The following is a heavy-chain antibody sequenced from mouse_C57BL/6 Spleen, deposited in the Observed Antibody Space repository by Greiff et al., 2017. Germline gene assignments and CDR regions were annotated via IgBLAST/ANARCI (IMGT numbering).Heavy chain of an antibody. CDR3: ARMGGSSYSFAY. Sequence: VQLQQPGAELVMPGASVKLSCKASGYTFTSYWMHWVKQRPGQGLEWIGEIDPSDSYTNYNQKFKGKSTLTVDKSSSTAYMQLSSLTSEDSAVYYCARMGGSSYSFAYWGQGTLVTVSA. V-gene: IGHV1-69*01. J-gene: IGHJ3*01. D-gene: IGHD1-1*01. CDR1: GYTFTSYW. CDR2: IDPSDSYT.